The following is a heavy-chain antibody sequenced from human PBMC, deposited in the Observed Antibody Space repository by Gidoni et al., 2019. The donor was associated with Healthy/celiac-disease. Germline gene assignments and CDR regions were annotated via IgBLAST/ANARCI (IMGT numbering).Heavy chain of an antibody. Sequence: QLQLQESGPGLVKPSETLSLTCTVSGGSISSRSYYWGWIRQPPGKGLEWIGSIYYSGSTYYNPSLKSRVTISVDTSKNQFSLKLSSVTAADTAVYYCARPTPGYYYGSGSSPYAVDYWGQGTLVTVSS. CDR1: GGSISSRSYY. CDR3: ARPTPGYYYGSGSSPYAVDY. V-gene: IGHV4-39*01. CDR2: IYYSGST. J-gene: IGHJ4*02. D-gene: IGHD3-10*01.